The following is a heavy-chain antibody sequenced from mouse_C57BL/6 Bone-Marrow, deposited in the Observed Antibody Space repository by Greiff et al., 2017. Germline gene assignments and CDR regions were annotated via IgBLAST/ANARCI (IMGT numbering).Heavy chain of an antibody. D-gene: IGHD2-3*01. J-gene: IGHJ3*01. CDR2: IDPEDGDT. Sequence: EVMLVESGAELVRPGASVKLSCTASGFNIKDYYMHWVKQRPEQGLEWIGRIDPEDGDTEYAPKFQGKATMTADTSSNTAYLQLSSLKSEDTAVYYCARSMMVTRGFAYWGQGTLVTVSA. V-gene: IGHV14-1*01. CDR1: GFNIKDYY. CDR3: ARSMMVTRGFAY.